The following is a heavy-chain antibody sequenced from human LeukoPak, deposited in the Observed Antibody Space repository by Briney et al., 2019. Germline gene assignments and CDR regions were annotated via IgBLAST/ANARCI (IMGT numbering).Heavy chain of an antibody. CDR3: ARVNYYDTPGAFDI. CDR1: GGSFSGYY. D-gene: IGHD3-22*01. J-gene: IGHJ3*02. V-gene: IGHV4-34*01. Sequence: SETLSLTCVVYGGSFSGYYWSWIRQPPGKGLEWIGEINHSGSTNYNPSLKSRVTISVDTSKNQFSLKLSSVTAADTAVYYCARVNYYDTPGAFDIWGQGTMVTVSS. CDR2: INHSGST.